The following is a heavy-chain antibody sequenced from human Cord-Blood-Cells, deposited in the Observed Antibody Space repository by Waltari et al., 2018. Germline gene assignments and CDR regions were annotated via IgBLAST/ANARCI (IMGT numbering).Heavy chain of an antibody. J-gene: IGHJ6*02. Sequence: QVQLVQSGAEVKKPGASVKVSCKASGYTFTSYAMHWVHQAPGQRLEWMGWINAGNGNTKYSQKFQGRVTITRDTSASTAYMELSSLRSEDTAVYYCATYSGSYYYYGMDVWGQGTTVTVSS. CDR2: INAGNGNT. V-gene: IGHV1-3*01. CDR1: GYTFTSYA. D-gene: IGHD1-26*01. CDR3: ATYSGSYYYYGMDV.